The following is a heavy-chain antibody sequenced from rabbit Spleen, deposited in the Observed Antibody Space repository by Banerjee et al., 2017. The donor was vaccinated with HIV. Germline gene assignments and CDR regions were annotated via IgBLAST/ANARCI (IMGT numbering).Heavy chain of an antibody. CDR3: ARDTGTSFSTYGMDL. J-gene: IGHJ6*01. D-gene: IGHD8-1*01. CDR2: IATSSSFFT. CDR1: GFSFSSSYY. V-gene: IGHV1S45*01. Sequence: QEQLEESGGGLVKPGASLTLTCKASGFSFSSSYYMCWVRQAPGKGLEWIACIATSSSFFTYYASWAKGRFTCSKASSTTVTLQMTSLTAADTATYFCARDTGTSFSTYGMDLWGQGTLVTVS.